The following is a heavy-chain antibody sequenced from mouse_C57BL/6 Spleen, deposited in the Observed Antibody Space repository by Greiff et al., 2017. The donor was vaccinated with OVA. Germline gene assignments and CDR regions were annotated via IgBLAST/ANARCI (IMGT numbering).Heavy chain of an antibody. Sequence: EVQLQESGGDLVKPGGSLKLSCAASGFTFSSYGMSWVRQTPDKRLEWVATISSGGSYTYYPDSVKGRFTISRDNAKNTLYLQMSSLKSEDTAMYYCARDVGDYWGQGTSVTVSS. CDR3: ARDVGDY. V-gene: IGHV5-6*01. J-gene: IGHJ4*01. CDR2: ISSGGSYT. CDR1: GFTFSSYG.